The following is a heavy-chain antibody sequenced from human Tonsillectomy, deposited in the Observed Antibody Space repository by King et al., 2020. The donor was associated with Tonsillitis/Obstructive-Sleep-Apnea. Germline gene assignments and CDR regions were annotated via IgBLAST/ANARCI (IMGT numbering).Heavy chain of an antibody. Sequence: QLVQSGAEVKKPGASVKVSCKASGYTFTGYYMHWVRQAPGQGLEWMGWIDPNSGGTNYAQKCQGWVTMTRETSISTAYMGLSRLRSDDTAVYYCARDSGVLLWFGESINWFDPWGQGTLVTVSS. CDR2: IDPNSGGT. CDR1: GYTFTGYY. V-gene: IGHV1-2*04. J-gene: IGHJ5*02. D-gene: IGHD3-10*01. CDR3: ARDSGVLLWFGESINWFDP.